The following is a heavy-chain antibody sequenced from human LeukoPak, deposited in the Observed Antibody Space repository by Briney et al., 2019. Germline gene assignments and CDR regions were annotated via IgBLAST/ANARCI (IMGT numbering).Heavy chain of an antibody. D-gene: IGHD2-15*01. CDR2: ISAGGGST. V-gene: IGHV3-23*01. J-gene: IGHJ4*02. CDR1: GFTFSSYA. Sequence: GGSLRLSCAASGFTFSSYAMNWVRQAPGKGLEWVSTISAGGGSTYYADSVKGRFTISRDDSKNTLDLQMNSLRAEDTALYYCARDYCSGGSCYLFGYWGQGTLVTVSS. CDR3: ARDYCSGGSCYLFGY.